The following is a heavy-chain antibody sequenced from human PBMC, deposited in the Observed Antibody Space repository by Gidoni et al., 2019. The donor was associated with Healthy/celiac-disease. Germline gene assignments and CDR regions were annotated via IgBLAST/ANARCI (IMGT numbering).Heavy chain of an antibody. CDR1: GFTVSSNY. J-gene: IGHJ4*02. CDR3: ARDANYDYVWGSYRYFDY. CDR2: IYSGGST. D-gene: IGHD3-16*02. Sequence: EVQLVESGGGLVQPGGSLRLSCAASGFTVSSNYMSWVRQAPGKGLEWVSVIYSGGSTYYADSVKGRFTISRDNSKNTLYLQMNSLRAEDTAVYYCARDANYDYVWGSYRYFDYWGQGTLVTVSS. V-gene: IGHV3-66*01.